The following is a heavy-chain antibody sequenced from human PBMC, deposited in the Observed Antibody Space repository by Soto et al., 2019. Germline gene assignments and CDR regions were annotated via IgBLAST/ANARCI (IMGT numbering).Heavy chain of an antibody. CDR2: ISSNGVGT. Sequence: EVQLAESGGGLAQPGGSLRLSCAASGFTLSGYAMDWVRQAPGKGLEYVSGISSNGVGTYYANSVQGRFTISRENSKNTVYLQMGSLRPEDMAVYYCARRARPDFYYMDIWGKGTTVTVSS. V-gene: IGHV3-64*01. D-gene: IGHD6-6*01. CDR1: GFTLSGYA. CDR3: ARRARPDFYYMDI. J-gene: IGHJ6*03.